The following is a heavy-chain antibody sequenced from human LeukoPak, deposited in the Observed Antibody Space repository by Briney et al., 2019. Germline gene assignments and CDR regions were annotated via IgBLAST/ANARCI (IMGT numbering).Heavy chain of an antibody. Sequence: GASVKVSCKASGYTFTGYYMHWVRQAPGQGLEWMGWINPNSGGTNYAQKFQGRVTMTRDTSISTAYMELSRLRSDDTAVYYCARDYDFWSGYLAFDIWGQGTMVTVSS. V-gene: IGHV1-2*02. D-gene: IGHD3-3*01. CDR2: INPNSGGT. J-gene: IGHJ3*02. CDR1: GYTFTGYY. CDR3: ARDYDFWSGYLAFDI.